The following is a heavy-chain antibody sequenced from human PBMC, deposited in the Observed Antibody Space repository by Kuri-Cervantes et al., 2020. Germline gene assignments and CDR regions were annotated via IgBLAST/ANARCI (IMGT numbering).Heavy chain of an antibody. Sequence: GGSLRLSCAASGFTFSSYGMHWVRQAPGKGLEWVAVIWYDGSNKYYADSVKGRFTISRDNSKNTLYLQMNSLRAEDTAVYYCARDRNMRGYSGYDFDYWGQGTLVTVSS. D-gene: IGHD5-12*01. CDR2: IWYDGSNK. CDR1: GFTFSSYG. V-gene: IGHV3-33*08. J-gene: IGHJ4*02. CDR3: ARDRNMRGYSGYDFDY.